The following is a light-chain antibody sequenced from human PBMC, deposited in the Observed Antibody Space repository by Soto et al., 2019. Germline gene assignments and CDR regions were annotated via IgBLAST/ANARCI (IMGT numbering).Light chain of an antibody. CDR1: QGISTL. V-gene: IGKV3-15*01. J-gene: IGKJ5*01. CDR3: QQYYDWPIT. Sequence: EIVLTQSPATRSVSRLGGATLFFMASQGISTLLAWYQQKPGQAPRLLIYAASTRAAGIPARFSGSGSGTDFTLTISSLQSEDFAIYYCQQYYDWPITFGQGTRLEIK. CDR2: AAS.